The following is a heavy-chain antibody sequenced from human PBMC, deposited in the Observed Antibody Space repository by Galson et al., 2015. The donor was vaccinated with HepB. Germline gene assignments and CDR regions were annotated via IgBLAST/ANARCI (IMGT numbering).Heavy chain of an antibody. CDR1: GFTFRNYA. V-gene: IGHV3-23*01. D-gene: IGHD3-16*01. CDR2: ISSSGGGT. Sequence: SLRLSCAAAGFTFRNYAMSWVRQAPGKGLEWVSYISSSGGGTFYADSVKGRFTISRDNSKKTLYLQMNSLRAEDTAVYYCARGYSGGYYYYGMDVWGQGTTVTVSS. J-gene: IGHJ6*02. CDR3: ARGYSGGYYYYGMDV.